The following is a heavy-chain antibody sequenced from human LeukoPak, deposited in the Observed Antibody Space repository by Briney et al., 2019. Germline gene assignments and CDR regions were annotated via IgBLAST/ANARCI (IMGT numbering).Heavy chain of an antibody. V-gene: IGHV3-30*03. J-gene: IGHJ4*02. CDR3: ARDLSPVVRASPMGY. D-gene: IGHD3-10*01. Sequence: GTSLRLSCAASGFTFTSYGMHWVRQAPGKGLEWVALITYDGYYKYYSDSVKGRFTISSDTAKNTMYLQMNSLRAEDTAVYYCARDLSPVVRASPMGYWGQGTLVTVSS. CDR1: GFTFTSYG. CDR2: ITYDGYYK.